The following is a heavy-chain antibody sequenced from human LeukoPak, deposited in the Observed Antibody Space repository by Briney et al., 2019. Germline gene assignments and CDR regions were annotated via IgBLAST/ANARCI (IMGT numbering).Heavy chain of an antibody. CDR1: GFTFDDYG. CDR3: ARESGSSGRAGYFDH. J-gene: IGHJ4*02. Sequence: PGGSLRLSCAASGFTFDDYGMSWVRQAPGKGLEWVSGINWNGGSTGYADSVKGRFTISRDNSKSTLYLQMNSLRDEDTAVYYGARESGSSGRAGYFDHWGQGTLVTVSS. V-gene: IGHV3-20*04. D-gene: IGHD6-19*01. CDR2: INWNGGST.